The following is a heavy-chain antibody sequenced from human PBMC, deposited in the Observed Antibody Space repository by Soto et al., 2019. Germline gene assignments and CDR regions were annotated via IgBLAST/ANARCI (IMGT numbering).Heavy chain of an antibody. Sequence: QVQLVESGGGVVQPGRSLRLSCAGSGFSFSNYGMHWVRQAPGKGLEWVALIWYDGSNKYYADSVKGRFTISRDNSKNTLYLQMSSLRNEDTAVYYCARDPRVETTLMAVFQGWGQATLVTVSS. CDR3: ARDPRVETTLMAVFQG. V-gene: IGHV3-33*01. D-gene: IGHD3-3*01. J-gene: IGHJ1*01. CDR1: GFSFSNYG. CDR2: IWYDGSNK.